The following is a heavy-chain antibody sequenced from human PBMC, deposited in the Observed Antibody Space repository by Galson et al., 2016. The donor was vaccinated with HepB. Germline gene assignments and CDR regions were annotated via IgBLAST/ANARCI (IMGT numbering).Heavy chain of an antibody. Sequence: SLRLSCAASGFTFRNYALSWVRRAPGKGLEWVSHIDGPTPNTHYADSVRGRFSIYRDISRDTLYLQMDSLTAEDSAIYYCTTWLSHHFDYWGQGTRVTVSS. D-gene: IGHD6-19*01. J-gene: IGHJ4*02. CDR3: TTWLSHHFDY. V-gene: IGHV3-23*01. CDR1: GFTFRNYA. CDR2: IDGPTPNT.